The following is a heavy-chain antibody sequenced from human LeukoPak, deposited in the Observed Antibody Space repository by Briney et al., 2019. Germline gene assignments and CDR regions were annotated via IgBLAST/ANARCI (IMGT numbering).Heavy chain of an antibody. D-gene: IGHD2-2*01. CDR3: ARQKCTSTSCLTKNAFDI. CDR2: IYTSGST. V-gene: IGHV4-4*09. J-gene: IGHJ3*02. Sequence: PSETLSLTCTVSGSISGYYWSWIRQPPGKGLEWIGYIYTSGSTNYNPSLESRVTTSVDTSKNQVSLDLSSVTAADTAVYYCARQKCTSTSCLTKNAFDIWGQGTMVTVSS. CDR1: GSISGYY.